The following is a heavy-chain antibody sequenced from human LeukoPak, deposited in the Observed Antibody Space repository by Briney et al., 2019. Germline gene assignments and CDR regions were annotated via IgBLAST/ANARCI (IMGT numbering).Heavy chain of an antibody. CDR1: GGSISSYY. V-gene: IGHV4-59*01. CDR2: IYYSGST. D-gene: IGHD3-3*01. Sequence: SETLSLTCTVSGGSISSYYWSWIRQPPGKGLEWIGYIYYSGSTNYNPSLKSRVTISVDTSKNQFSLKLSSVTAADTAVYYCARVGYDFWSGYYKRPTYRNWFDPWGQGTLVTVSS. CDR3: ARVGYDFWSGYYKRPTYRNWFDP. J-gene: IGHJ5*02.